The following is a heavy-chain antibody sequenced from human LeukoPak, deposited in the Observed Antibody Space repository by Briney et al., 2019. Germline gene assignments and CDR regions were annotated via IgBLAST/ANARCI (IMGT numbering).Heavy chain of an antibody. J-gene: IGHJ4*02. CDR2: ISWNSGSM. Sequence: GGSLRLSCITSGFTFDDYAMHWVRQAPGKGLEWVSGISWNSGSMGYADSVKGRFTISRDNSKNSLYLQLNGLRAEDTALYYCAKMPTPIYYDSSGSGDYFDYWGQGTLGTVSS. V-gene: IGHV3-9*01. CDR1: GFTFDDYA. CDR3: AKMPTPIYYDSSGSGDYFDY. D-gene: IGHD3-22*01.